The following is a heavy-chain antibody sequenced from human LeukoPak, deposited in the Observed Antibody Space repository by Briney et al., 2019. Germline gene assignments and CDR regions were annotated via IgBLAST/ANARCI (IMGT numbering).Heavy chain of an antibody. V-gene: IGHV3-23*01. CDR1: GFTFSRCA. Sequence: GGSLRLSCAASGFTFSRCAVNWVRQAPGEGLEWVSSISGGGDKTYYADSVRGRFTISRDASRNTLYLQMNSLRAEDTAVYYCVKRVGSNSGPFDYWGQGTLVTVSS. CDR2: ISGGGDKT. J-gene: IGHJ4*02. CDR3: VKRVGSNSGPFDY. D-gene: IGHD4/OR15-4a*01.